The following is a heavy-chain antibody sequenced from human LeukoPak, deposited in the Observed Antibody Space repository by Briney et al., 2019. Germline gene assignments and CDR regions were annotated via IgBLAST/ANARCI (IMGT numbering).Heavy chain of an antibody. CDR1: GYTFTGYY. V-gene: IGHV1-2*02. CDR2: IYRNSGGT. D-gene: IGHD3-9*01. Sequence: GASVKVSCKASGYTFTGYYMHWVRQAPGQGLEWMGWIYRNSGGTNYAQKFQGRVTMTRDTSISTAYMELSRLRSDDTAVYYCARASTHYDILTGEMNWGQGTLVTVSS. J-gene: IGHJ4*02. CDR3: ARASTHYDILTGEMN.